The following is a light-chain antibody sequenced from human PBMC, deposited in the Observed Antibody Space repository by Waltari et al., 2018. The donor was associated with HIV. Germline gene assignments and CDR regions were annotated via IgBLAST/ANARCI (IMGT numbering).Light chain of an antibody. J-gene: IGLJ1*01. Sequence: QSVLTQPPSVSAAPGQKVTISCSGSSSNIGNNFVSWYQQLPGTAPKLLIYDNNKRPSGIPDRFSGSKSGTSATLGISGLQAEDEADYYCCSYAGSCVFGTGTKVTVL. CDR3: CSYAGSCV. CDR1: SSNIGNNF. V-gene: IGLV1-51*01. CDR2: DNN.